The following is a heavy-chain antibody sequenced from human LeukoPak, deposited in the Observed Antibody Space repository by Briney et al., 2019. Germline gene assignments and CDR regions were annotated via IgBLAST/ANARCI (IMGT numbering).Heavy chain of an antibody. CDR2: IYHSGSS. CDR1: GGSISSGAYP. Sequence: SETLSLTCAVSGGSISSGAYPWSWIRQPPGKGLEWIGYIYHSGSSYYNLSLKSRVTISVDRSKNQFSLNLSSVTAADTAVYYCARGNYDSSGYYFDYWGQGTLVTVSS. V-gene: IGHV4-30-2*01. J-gene: IGHJ4*02. CDR3: ARGNYDSSGYYFDY. D-gene: IGHD3-22*01.